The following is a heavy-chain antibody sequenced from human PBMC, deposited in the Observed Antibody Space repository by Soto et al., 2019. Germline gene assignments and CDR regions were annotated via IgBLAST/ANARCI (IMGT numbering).Heavy chain of an antibody. J-gene: IGHJ6*02. D-gene: IGHD6-25*01. CDR3: ASGIAAILLISPGPYYYGMDV. V-gene: IGHV1-2*02. Sequence: VASVKVSCKASGYTFTGYYIHWVRQAPGQGLECMGWINPNSGGTNYAQKFQGRVTMTRDTSISTAYMGLSRLRSDDTAVYYCASGIAAILLISPGPYYYGMDVWGQGTTVTVSS. CDR1: GYTFTGYY. CDR2: INPNSGGT.